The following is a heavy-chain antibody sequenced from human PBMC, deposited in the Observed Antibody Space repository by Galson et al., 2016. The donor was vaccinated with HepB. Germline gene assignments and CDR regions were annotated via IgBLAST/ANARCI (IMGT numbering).Heavy chain of an antibody. CDR3: AKAMAAARTNWFDP. V-gene: IGHV3-30*18. J-gene: IGHJ5*02. D-gene: IGHD6-13*01. CDR2: ISHDGSLK. CDR1: GFTFRNYG. Sequence: SLRLSCAASGFTFRNYGMHWVRQAPGQGLEWVAIISHDGSLKFYADSVKGRFTISRDNSKNTLYLQMNSLRPEDTAIYYWAKAMAAARTNWFDPWGQGVLVTVSS.